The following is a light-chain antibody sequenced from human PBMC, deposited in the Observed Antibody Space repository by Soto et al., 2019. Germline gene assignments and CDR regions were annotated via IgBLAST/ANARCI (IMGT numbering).Light chain of an antibody. V-gene: IGKV1-17*03. CDR1: QGISNY. J-gene: IGKJ5*01. CDR3: QQYYSYPPIT. CDR2: AAS. Sequence: DIQMTQSPSDMSASVGDRITITCRASQGISNYLAWYQQKPGKAPKLLIYAASILQSGVPSRFSGSGSGTDFTLTISCLQSEDFATYYCQQYYSYPPITFGQGTHWRL.